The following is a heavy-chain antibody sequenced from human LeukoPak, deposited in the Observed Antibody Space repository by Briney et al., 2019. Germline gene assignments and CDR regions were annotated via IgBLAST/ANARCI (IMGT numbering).Heavy chain of an antibody. D-gene: IGHD6-6*01. CDR1: GGSFSGYY. CDR3: ARGKGRPRYPGVFVYGMDV. J-gene: IGHJ6*04. V-gene: IGHV4-34*01. CDR2: INHGGST. Sequence: PSETLSLTCAVYGGSFSGYYWSWIRQPPGKGLEWIGEINHGGSTNYNPSLKSRVTISVDTSKNQFSLKLSSVTAADTAVYYCARGKGRPRYPGVFVYGMDVWGKGTTVTVSS.